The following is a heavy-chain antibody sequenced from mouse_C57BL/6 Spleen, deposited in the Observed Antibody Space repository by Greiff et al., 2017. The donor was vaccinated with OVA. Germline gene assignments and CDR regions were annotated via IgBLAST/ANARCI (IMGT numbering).Heavy chain of an antibody. CDR1: GYTFTSYW. V-gene: IGHV1-52*01. CDR3: ATTVVATSHYFDY. D-gene: IGHD1-1*01. CDR2: IDPSDSEP. Sequence: VQLQQPGAELVRPGSSVTLSCKASGYTFTSYWMHWVKQRPIQGLEWIGNIDPSDSEPHYNQKFKDKATLTVNKSSSKAYMQLSSLTSEDSAVDYCATTVVATSHYFDYWGKGTTLTVAS. J-gene: IGHJ2*01.